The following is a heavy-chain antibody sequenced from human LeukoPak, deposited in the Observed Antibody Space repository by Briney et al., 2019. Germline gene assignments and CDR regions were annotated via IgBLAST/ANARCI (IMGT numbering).Heavy chain of an antibody. V-gene: IGHV3-23*01. Sequence: GGSLRLSCAASGFTFSSYGMSWVRQAPGKGLEWVSAISGSGGSTYYADSVKGRFTISRDNSKNTLYLQMNSLRAEDTAVYYCAKNQAEWELRSGFDYWGQGTLVTVSS. D-gene: IGHD1-26*01. CDR3: AKNQAEWELRSGFDY. CDR1: GFTFSSYG. CDR2: ISGSGGST. J-gene: IGHJ4*02.